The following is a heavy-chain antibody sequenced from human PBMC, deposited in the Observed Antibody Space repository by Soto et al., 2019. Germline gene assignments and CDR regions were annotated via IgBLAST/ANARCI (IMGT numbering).Heavy chain of an antibody. Sequence: EVRLVESGGGLVQPGGSLRLSCAASGFTFNTYWMQWVRQGPGKGPEWVSRLNSDGSFTSYADSVKGRFTVSRDNAKNTVYLQMNSLRVEDTAVYYCTRGIYDYGDYAGFDFWGQGTLVTVSS. D-gene: IGHD4-17*01. CDR2: LNSDGSFT. V-gene: IGHV3-74*01. CDR3: TRGIYDYGDYAGFDF. CDR1: GFTFNTYW. J-gene: IGHJ4*02.